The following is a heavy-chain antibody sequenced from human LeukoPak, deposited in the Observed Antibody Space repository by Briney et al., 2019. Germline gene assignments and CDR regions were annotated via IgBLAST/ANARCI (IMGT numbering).Heavy chain of an antibody. D-gene: IGHD2-15*01. CDR2: INHSGST. V-gene: IGHV4-34*01. Sequence: PSETLSLTCAVYGGSFSGYYWSWIRQPPGKGLEWIGEINHSGSTNYNPSLKSRVTISVDTSKNQFSLKLSSVTAADTAVYYCARGKDIVVVVAATPGKTNWFDPWGQGTLVTVSS. CDR1: GGSFSGYY. CDR3: ARGKDIVVVVAATPGKTNWFDP. J-gene: IGHJ5*02.